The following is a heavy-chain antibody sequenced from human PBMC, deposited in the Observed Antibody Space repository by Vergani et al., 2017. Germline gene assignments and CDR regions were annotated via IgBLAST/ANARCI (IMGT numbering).Heavy chain of an antibody. D-gene: IGHD3-10*01. J-gene: IGHJ5*02. V-gene: IGHV4-59*01. CDR3: GRVAYFYGLGSRLLDL. CDR2: MYHSGST. CDR1: GGSMSGYY. Sequence: QVRLQESGPGLVKPSETLSLTCSVSGGSMSGYYWSWIRQPPGKELEWIGYMYHSGSTNYNPSLETRVTISGDTSKNQFSLKLNSVTAADTAVYYCGRVAYFYGLGSRLLDLWGQGSLVTVSS.